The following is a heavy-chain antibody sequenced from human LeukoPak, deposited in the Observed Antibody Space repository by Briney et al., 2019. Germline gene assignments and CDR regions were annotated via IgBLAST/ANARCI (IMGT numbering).Heavy chain of an antibody. V-gene: IGHV4-34*01. CDR1: GGSFSGYH. CDR2: INHSGST. D-gene: IGHD3-10*01. J-gene: IGHJ4*02. Sequence: SETLSLTCAVYGGSFSGYHWSWIRQPPGKGLEWIGEINHSGSTNYNPSLKSRVTISVDTSKNQFSLKLSSVTAADTAVYYCARPKAMVRGGNYFDYWGQGTLVTVSS. CDR3: ARPKAMVRGGNYFDY.